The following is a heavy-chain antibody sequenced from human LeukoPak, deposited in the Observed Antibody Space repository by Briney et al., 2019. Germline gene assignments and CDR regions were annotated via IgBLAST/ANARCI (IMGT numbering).Heavy chain of an antibody. CDR1: GFTSSRFS. Sequence: GGSLRLSCATSGFTSSRFSMNWVRQAPGKGLEWISYISSSSTNIQYADSVKGRFTVSRDNARNPLYLQMNNLRAEDTAVYHCARGDGDDNWLIDYWGQGTLVTVSS. CDR2: ISSSSTNI. V-gene: IGHV3-48*04. CDR3: ARGDGDDNWLIDY. J-gene: IGHJ4*02. D-gene: IGHD1-1*01.